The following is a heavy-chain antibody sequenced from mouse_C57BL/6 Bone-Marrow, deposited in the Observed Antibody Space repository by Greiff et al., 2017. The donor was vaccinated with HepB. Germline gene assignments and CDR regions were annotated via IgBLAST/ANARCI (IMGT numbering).Heavy chain of an antibody. J-gene: IGHJ3*01. CDR3: ARGDGYYVY. CDR1: GYSFTGYF. CDR2: INPYNGDT. Sequence: EVQLVESGPELVKPGDSVKISCKASGYSFTGYFMNWVMQSHGKSLEWIGRINPYNGDTFYNQKFKGKATLTVDKSSSTAHMELRSLTSEDSAVYYCARGDGYYVYWGQGTLVTVSA. D-gene: IGHD2-3*01. V-gene: IGHV1-20*01.